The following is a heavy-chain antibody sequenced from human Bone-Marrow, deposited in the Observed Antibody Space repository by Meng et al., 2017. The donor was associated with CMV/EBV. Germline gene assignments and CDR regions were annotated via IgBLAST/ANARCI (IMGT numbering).Heavy chain of an antibody. D-gene: IGHD3-22*01. CDR1: GFTFSGSA. Sequence: GGSLRLSCAASGFTFSGSAMHWVRQASGKGLEWVGRIRSKANSYATAYVASVKGRFTNSRDDSKNTAYLQMNSLKTEDTAVYYCTRHGGYDSSGYYVHWGQGTLVTVSS. CDR3: TRHGGYDSSGYYVH. J-gene: IGHJ4*02. V-gene: IGHV3-73*01. CDR2: IRSKANSYAT.